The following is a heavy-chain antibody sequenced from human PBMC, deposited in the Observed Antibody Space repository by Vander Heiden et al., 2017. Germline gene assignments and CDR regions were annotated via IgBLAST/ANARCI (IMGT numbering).Heavy chain of an antibody. Sequence: EVQLLGSGGGLAQPAGSLRLSGEASGFTFSSYAMSWVRQAPGKGLEWVSAISGSGTSTYYADSVKGRFTISRDNSQNTLYLQMNSLRAEDTAVYYCATTGTPIDYWGQGTLVTVSS. CDR1: GFTFSSYA. D-gene: IGHD1-1*01. CDR3: ATTGTPIDY. J-gene: IGHJ4*02. CDR2: ISGSGTST. V-gene: IGHV3-23*01.